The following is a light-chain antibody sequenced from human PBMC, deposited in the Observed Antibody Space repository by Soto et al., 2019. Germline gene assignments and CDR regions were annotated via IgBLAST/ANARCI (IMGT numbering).Light chain of an antibody. Sequence: EKGMTQSPSTLSVSPGERATLSCRAGEIVSSNLAWYQQKPGQAPRLLIYGASSKSTGIPVRFSGSGSGTEFTLTISMQHEEDVTVYYCQNYSTRPITFGQGTRLEIK. J-gene: IGKJ5*01. CDR1: EIVSSN. V-gene: IGKV3-15*01. CDR3: QNYSTRPIT. CDR2: GAS.